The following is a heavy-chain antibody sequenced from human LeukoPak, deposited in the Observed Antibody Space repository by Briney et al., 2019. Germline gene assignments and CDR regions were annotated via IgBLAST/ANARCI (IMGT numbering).Heavy chain of an antibody. V-gene: IGHV3-73*01. CDR2: IRSKANSYAT. D-gene: IGHD1-14*01. CDR1: GFTFSGSA. J-gene: IGHJ3*02. CDR3: TTAPAQPHI. Sequence: GGSLRLSCAASGFTFSGSAMHWVRQASGKGLEWVGRIRSKANSYATAYAASVKGRCHISRDDSKNQAYLQMHSLKTEDTAVYYCTTAPAQPHIWGQGTMDTVSS.